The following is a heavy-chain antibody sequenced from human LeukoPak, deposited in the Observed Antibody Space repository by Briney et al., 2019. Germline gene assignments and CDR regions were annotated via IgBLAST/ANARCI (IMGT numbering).Heavy chain of an antibody. CDR3: AKDIFPYGDSIPPGPFDY. V-gene: IGHV3-23*01. J-gene: IGHJ4*02. Sequence: GGSLRLSCAASGFTFSSYAMSWFRQAPGKGLEWVSAISGSGGSTYYADSVKGRFTISRDNSKNTLYLQMNSLRAEDTAVYYCAKDIFPYGDSIPPGPFDYWGQGTLVTVSS. CDR2: ISGSGGST. D-gene: IGHD4-17*01. CDR1: GFTFSSYA.